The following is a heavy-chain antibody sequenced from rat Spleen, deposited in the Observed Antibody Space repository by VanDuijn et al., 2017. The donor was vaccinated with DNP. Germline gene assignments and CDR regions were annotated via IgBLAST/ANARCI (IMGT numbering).Heavy chain of an antibody. CDR1: GFTFSKYG. D-gene: IGHD1-12*02. V-gene: IGHV5S13*01. CDR2: ISTSGGNT. J-gene: IGHJ2*01. Sequence: EVQLVESGGDLVQPGRSLKLSCVASGFTFSKYGMAWVRQAPTKGLEWVASISTSGGNTYYRDSVKGRFTISRDNAKSTLYLQMDSLRSEDTATYYCARHYYDGSYYFDYWGQGVMVTLSS. CDR3: ARHYYDGSYYFDY.